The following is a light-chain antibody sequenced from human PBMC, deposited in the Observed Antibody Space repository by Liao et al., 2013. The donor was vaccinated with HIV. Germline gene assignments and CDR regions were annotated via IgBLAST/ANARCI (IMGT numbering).Light chain of an antibody. CDR3: QAWDTNTAI. Sequence: YVLTQPPSVSVAPGQTAVMTCGGNNIRSRGVHWYQQRPGQAPVLVMYYDQNRPSGIPERISGSISGNTATLTISETQAMDEADYYCQAWDTNTAIFGGGTKLTVL. V-gene: IGLV3-21*01. CDR2: YDQ. J-gene: IGLJ2*01. CDR1: NIRSRG.